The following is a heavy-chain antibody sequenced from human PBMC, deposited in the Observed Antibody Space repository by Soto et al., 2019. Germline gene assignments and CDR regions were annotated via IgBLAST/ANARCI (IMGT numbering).Heavy chain of an antibody. CDR2: IDPSDSYT. Sequence: GESLKISCQGSGYSFTSYWISWVRQMPGKGLEWTGRIDPSDSYTNYSPSFQGHVTISADKSISTAYLQWSSLKASDTAMYYCAIVVVPAAIYSYYYGMDVWGQGTTVTVSS. CDR3: AIVVVPAAIYSYYYGMDV. CDR1: GYSFTSYW. V-gene: IGHV5-10-1*01. D-gene: IGHD2-2*01. J-gene: IGHJ6*02.